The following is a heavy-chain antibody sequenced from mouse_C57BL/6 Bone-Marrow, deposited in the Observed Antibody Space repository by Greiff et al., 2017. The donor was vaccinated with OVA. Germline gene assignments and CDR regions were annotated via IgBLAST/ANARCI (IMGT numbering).Heavy chain of an antibody. J-gene: IGHJ2*01. CDR2: IDPEDGDT. V-gene: IGHV14-1*01. CDR1: GFNIKAYY. CDR3: TSSTMIPYYFDY. D-gene: IGHD2-4*01. Sequence: VQLQQSGAALVRPGASVKLSCTASGFNIKAYYMHWVKPRPEPCLEWIGRIDPEDGDTEYAPKFQGKATMTADTSSNTAYLQLSSLTSEDTAVYYCTSSTMIPYYFDYWGQGTTLTVSS.